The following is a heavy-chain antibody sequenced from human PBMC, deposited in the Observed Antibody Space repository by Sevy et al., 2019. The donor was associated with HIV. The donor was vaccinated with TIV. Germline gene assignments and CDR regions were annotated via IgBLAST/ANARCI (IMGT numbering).Heavy chain of an antibody. V-gene: IGHV3-30*03. Sequence: GGSLRLSCEVSGFTFSDYGMHWVRQAPGKGLEWVAVISYDGSNKYYADSVKGRFTISRDNSKNTLYLQMNSLRAEDTAVYYCARDYDDSSGYHFDYWGQGTLVTVSS. CDR2: ISYDGSNK. D-gene: IGHD3-22*01. J-gene: IGHJ4*02. CDR1: GFTFSDYG. CDR3: ARDYDDSSGYHFDY.